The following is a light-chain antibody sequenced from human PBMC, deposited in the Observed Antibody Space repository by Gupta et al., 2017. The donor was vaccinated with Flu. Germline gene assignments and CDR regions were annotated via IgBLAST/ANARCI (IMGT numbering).Light chain of an antibody. Sequence: TITVSGGNTDIVSNSLSWYQQHPVAAPKLLIYENAKRPSVGPERFSVSKSGPAATLDITGLQSGDEADYYCLTCDNSLSASVFGLGTKFTVL. CDR2: ENA. CDR1: NTDIVSNS. CDR3: LTCDNSLSASV. V-gene: IGLV1-51*02. J-gene: IGLJ1*01.